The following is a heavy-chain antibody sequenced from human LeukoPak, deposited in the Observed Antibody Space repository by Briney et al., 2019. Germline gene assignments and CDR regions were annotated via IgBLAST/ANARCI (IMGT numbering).Heavy chain of an antibody. CDR3: TTTRPYGTTWAGAFED. CDR2: VTSRSAT. D-gene: IGHD6-19*01. CDR1: GFIFNSHG. V-gene: IGHV3-23*01. J-gene: IGHJ4*02. Sequence: GGSLRLSCVASGFIFNSHGMSGVRQAPRKGLEWVSTVTSRSATHYTDSVKGRFITSRDSSKNTLFLQMNSLRAEDTALYYCTTTRPYGTTWAGAFEDWGQGTPVTVSS.